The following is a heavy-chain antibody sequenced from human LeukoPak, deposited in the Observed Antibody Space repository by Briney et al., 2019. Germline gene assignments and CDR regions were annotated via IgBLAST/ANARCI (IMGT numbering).Heavy chain of an antibody. CDR1: GYSFKIYA. CDR3: ERDLGPRGIISPQGY. D-gene: IGHD5-24*01. CDR2: ISTYDGDT. Sequence: ASVKVSCKASGYSFKIYAISWVRQAPGQGLEWMGWISTYDGDTHYAQKVQGRVTMTTDTSTSTAYMELRSLRSDDTAVYYCERDLGPRGIISPQGYWGQGTLVTVSS. V-gene: IGHV1-18*01. J-gene: IGHJ4*02.